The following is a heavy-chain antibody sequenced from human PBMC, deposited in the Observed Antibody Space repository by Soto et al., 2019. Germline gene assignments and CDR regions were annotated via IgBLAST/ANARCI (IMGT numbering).Heavy chain of an antibody. V-gene: IGHV3-21*01. CDR1: GFTFSSYS. Sequence: PGGSLRLSCAASGFTFSSYSMNWVRQAPGKGLEWVSSISSSSSYIYYADSVKGRFTISRDNAKSSLYLQMNSLRAEDTAVYYCARDSSIAVAGTLGYWGQGTQVTVSS. J-gene: IGHJ4*02. CDR2: ISSSSSYI. D-gene: IGHD6-19*01. CDR3: ARDSSIAVAGTLGY.